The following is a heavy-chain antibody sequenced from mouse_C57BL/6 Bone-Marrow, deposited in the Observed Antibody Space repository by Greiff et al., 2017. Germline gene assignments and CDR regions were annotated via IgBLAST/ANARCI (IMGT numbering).Heavy chain of an antibody. CDR2: IYPGDGDT. CDR1: GYAFSSSW. V-gene: IGHV1-82*01. D-gene: IGHD2-4*01. Sequence: QVQLQQSGPELVKPGASVKISCTASGYAFSSSWLNWVKQRPGRGLVWFGRIYPGDGDTTYNGQFKGKATLTADKSSSTAYMQLSSLTSEDSAVSFCADYYYYLYYEAMDYWGQGTSVTVSS. J-gene: IGHJ4*01. CDR3: ADYYYYLYYEAMDY.